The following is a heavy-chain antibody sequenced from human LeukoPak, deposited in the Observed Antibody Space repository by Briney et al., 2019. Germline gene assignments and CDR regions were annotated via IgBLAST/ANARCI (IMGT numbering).Heavy chain of an antibody. V-gene: IGHV1-18*01. CDR3: ARGYCSGGSCYYPPDDAFDI. CDR1: GYTFTSYG. J-gene: IGHJ3*02. Sequence: GASVKVSCKASGYTFTSYGISWVRQAPGQGLERMGWISAYNGNTNYAQKLQGRVTMTTDTSTSTAYMELRSLRSDDTAVYYCARGYCSGGSCYYPPDDAFDIWGQGTMVTVSS. CDR2: ISAYNGNT. D-gene: IGHD2-15*01.